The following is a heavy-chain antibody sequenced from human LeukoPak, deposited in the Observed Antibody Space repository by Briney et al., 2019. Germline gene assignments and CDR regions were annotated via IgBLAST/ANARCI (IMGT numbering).Heavy chain of an antibody. Sequence: PGGSLRLSCAASGFTFSSYSMNWVRQAPGKGLEWVSSISSSSSYIYYADSVKGRFTISRDNAKNSLYLQMNSLRAEDTAVYYCARDRRWFGELFRKGGFDYWGQGILVTVSS. CDR1: GFTFSSYS. D-gene: IGHD3-10*01. V-gene: IGHV3-21*01. CDR2: ISSSSSYI. CDR3: ARDRRWFGELFRKGGFDY. J-gene: IGHJ4*02.